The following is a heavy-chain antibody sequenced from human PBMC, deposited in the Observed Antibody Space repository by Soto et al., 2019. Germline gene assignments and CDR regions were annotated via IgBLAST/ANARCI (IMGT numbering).Heavy chain of an antibody. CDR3: AISQDRGGRTTFIY. Sequence: GGSLRLSCAVSGFTFDDNAMHWVRRAPEKGLEWVSGINWKSDIGYADSVKGRFTISRDNAENSLYLQMNSLRAEDTALYYCAISQDRGGRTTFIYWGQGTQVTVSS. CDR1: GFTFDDNA. V-gene: IGHV3-9*01. D-gene: IGHD3-16*01. CDR2: INWKSDI. J-gene: IGHJ4*02.